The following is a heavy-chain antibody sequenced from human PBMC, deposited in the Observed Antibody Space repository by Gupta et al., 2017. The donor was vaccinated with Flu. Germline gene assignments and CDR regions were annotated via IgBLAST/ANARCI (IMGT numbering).Heavy chain of an antibody. CDR2: RSYDGSNK. CDR1: GFHFNSHC. D-gene: IGHD2-2*02. J-gene: IGHJ3*02. V-gene: IGHV3-30*18. CDR3: AKDLVVPAAIPSGFNAFDI. Sequence: QVQLVESWGGVVQPGGSLRLSFAASGFHFNSHCMHWVPQAPGQGLGGVAVRSYDGSNKYYADSVKGRVTISRDNSKNTLYLQMNSLRAEDTAVYYCAKDLVVPAAIPSGFNAFDIWGQGTMVTVSS.